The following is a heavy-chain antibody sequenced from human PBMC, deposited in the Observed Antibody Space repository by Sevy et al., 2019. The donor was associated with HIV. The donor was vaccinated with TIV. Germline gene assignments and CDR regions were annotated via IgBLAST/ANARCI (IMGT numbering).Heavy chain of an antibody. V-gene: IGHV1-2*02. CDR3: ARWGSSGWYAPHDAFDI. CDR2: INPNSGGT. J-gene: IGHJ3*02. Sequence: ASVKVSCKASGYTFTGYYMHWVRQAPGQGLEWMGWINPNSGGTNYAQKFQGRVTMTRYTSISTAYMELSRLRSDDTAVYYCARWGSSGWYAPHDAFDILGQGTMVTVSS. CDR1: GYTFTGYY. D-gene: IGHD6-19*01.